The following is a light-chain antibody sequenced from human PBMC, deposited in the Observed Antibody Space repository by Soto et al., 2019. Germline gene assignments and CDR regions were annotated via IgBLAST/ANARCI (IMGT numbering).Light chain of an antibody. Sequence: EIVLTQSPGTLSLSPGERATLSCSASQSVGSNYLAWYQQKPGQAPRLLIYGASSRATGIPDRFSGSGSGTDFTLTISRLEPEDFAVYYCQQYGNSPPYTFGQGTKLEIK. CDR3: QQYGNSPPYT. J-gene: IGKJ2*01. CDR1: QSVGSNY. V-gene: IGKV3-20*01. CDR2: GAS.